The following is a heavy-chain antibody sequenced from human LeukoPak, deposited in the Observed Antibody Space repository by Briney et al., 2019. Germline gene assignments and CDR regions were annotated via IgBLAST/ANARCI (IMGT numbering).Heavy chain of an antibody. V-gene: IGHV4-39*01. CDR2: IYYSGST. D-gene: IGHD3-22*01. CDR1: GGSISSSSYY. Sequence: SETLSLTCTVSGGSISSSSYYWGWIRQPPGKGLEWIGSIYYSGSTYYNPSLKSRATISVDTSKNQFSLKLSSVTAADTAVYYCARRTNYYDSSGYYYEEVDYWGQGTLVTVSS. J-gene: IGHJ4*02. CDR3: ARRTNYYDSSGYYYEEVDY.